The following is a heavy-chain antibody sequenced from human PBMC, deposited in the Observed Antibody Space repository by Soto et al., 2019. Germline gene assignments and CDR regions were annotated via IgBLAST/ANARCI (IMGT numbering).Heavy chain of an antibody. CDR3: AMGMTTVTTGYLQH. D-gene: IGHD4-17*01. V-gene: IGHV3-30-3*01. J-gene: IGHJ1*01. CDR1: GFTFSSYA. Sequence: QVQLVESGGGVVQPGRSLRLYCAASGFTFSSYAMHWVRQAPGKGLEWVAVISYDGSNKYYADSVKGRFTISRDNSKNTLYLQMNSLRAEDTAVYYCAMGMTTVTTGYLQHWGQGTLVTVSS. CDR2: ISYDGSNK.